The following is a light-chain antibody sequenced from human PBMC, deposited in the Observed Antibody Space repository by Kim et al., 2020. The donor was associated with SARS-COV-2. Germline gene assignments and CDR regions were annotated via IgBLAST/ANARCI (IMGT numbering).Light chain of an antibody. Sequence: GQSSTISCTGTRSSVGDYDLVSWYQQHPGKAPKLLVYDVNMRPSGVPERFSGSKSGYTASLTIYGLQAEDEADYYCCSYTGTFTWVFGGGTQLTVL. CDR2: DVN. CDR1: RSSVGDYDL. J-gene: IGLJ3*02. CDR3: CSYTGTFTWV. V-gene: IGLV2-11*03.